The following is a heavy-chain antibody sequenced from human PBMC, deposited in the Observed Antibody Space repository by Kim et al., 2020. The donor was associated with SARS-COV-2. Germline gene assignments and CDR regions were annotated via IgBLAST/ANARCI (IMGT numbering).Heavy chain of an antibody. CDR1: GFTFSSYA. D-gene: IGHD6-13*01. Sequence: GGSLRLSCAASGFTFSSYAMHWVRQAPGKGLEWVAVISYDGSNKYYADSVKGRFTISRDNSKNTLYLQMNSLRAEDTAVYYCARDGRSSSWLSFDYWGQGTLVTVSS. J-gene: IGHJ4*02. V-gene: IGHV3-30-3*01. CDR2: ISYDGSNK. CDR3: ARDGRSSSWLSFDY.